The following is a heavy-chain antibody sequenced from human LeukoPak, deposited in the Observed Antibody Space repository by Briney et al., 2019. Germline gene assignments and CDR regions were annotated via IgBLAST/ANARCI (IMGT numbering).Heavy chain of an antibody. Sequence: SETLSLTCTVSGDSIRTQNYYWSWIRQPPGKGLEWIGYIHYSGNTNYNSSLKSRVTISVDTSKSQFSLNLSSVTAADTAVYYCARGGWYLYYYYGMDVWGQGATVTVSS. D-gene: IGHD6-19*01. CDR2: IHYSGNT. J-gene: IGHJ6*02. CDR1: GDSIRTQNYY. CDR3: ARGGWYLYYYYGMDV. V-gene: IGHV4-61*01.